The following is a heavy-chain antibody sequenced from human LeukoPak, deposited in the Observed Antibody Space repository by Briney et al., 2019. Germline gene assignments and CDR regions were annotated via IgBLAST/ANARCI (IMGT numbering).Heavy chain of an antibody. V-gene: IGHV4-34*01. Sequence: SETLSLTCAVYGGSFSGYYWSWIRQPPGKGLEWIGEINHSGSTNYNPSLKSRVTISVDTSKNQFSLKLSSVTAADTAVYYCARKACSGGAYYFDPVGSLVAFDIWGQGTKVTVSS. J-gene: IGHJ3*02. D-gene: IGHD2-15*01. CDR2: INHSGST. CDR1: GGSFSGYY. CDR3: ARKACSGGAYYFDPVGSLVAFDI.